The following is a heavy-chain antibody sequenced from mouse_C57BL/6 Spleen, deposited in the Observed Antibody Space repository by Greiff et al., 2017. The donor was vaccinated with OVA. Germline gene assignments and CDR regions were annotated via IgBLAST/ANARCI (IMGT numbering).Heavy chain of an antibody. D-gene: IGHD2-4*01. Sequence: QVQLQQPGAELVKPGASVKLSCKASGYTFTSYWMHWVKQRPGQGLEWIGMIHPNSGSTNYNEKFKSKATLTVDKSSSTAYMQLSSLTSEDSAVYYCARQIYYDYDGFDYWGQGTSVTVSS. J-gene: IGHJ4*01. CDR3: ARQIYYDYDGFDY. CDR2: IHPNSGST. CDR1: GYTFTSYW. V-gene: IGHV1-64*01.